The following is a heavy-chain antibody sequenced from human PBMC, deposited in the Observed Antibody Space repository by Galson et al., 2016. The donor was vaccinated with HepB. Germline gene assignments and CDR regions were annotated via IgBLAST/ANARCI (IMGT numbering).Heavy chain of an antibody. CDR1: GFTFSSYE. CDR2: ISSRGIAI. Sequence: SLRLSCAASGFTFSSYEMNWVRQAPGKGLEWLSHISSRGIAIYYADSVRGRFTISRDNTKNSLYLQMNSLRAEDTAVYYCARDSAGDYIDYWGQGTLVTVSS. CDR3: ARDSAGDYIDY. V-gene: IGHV3-48*03. J-gene: IGHJ4*02. D-gene: IGHD1-26*01.